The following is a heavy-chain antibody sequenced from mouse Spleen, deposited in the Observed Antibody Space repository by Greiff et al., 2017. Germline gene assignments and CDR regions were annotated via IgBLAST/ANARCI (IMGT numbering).Heavy chain of an antibody. CDR3: ARGTTVVFDY. CDR2: IYPGSGNT. J-gene: IGHJ2*01. V-gene: IGHV1-76*01. Sequence: QVQLQQSGAELVRPGASVKLSCKASGYTFTDYYINWVKQRPGQGLEWIARIYPGSGNTYYNEKFKGKATLTAEKSSSTAYMQLSSLTSEDSAVYFCARGTTVVFDYWGQGTTLTVSS. D-gene: IGHD1-1*01. CDR1: GYTFTDYY.